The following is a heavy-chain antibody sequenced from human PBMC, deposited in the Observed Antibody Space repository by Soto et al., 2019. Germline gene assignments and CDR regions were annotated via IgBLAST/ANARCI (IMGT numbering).Heavy chain of an antibody. V-gene: IGHV1-69*12. J-gene: IGHJ2*01. D-gene: IGHD6-6*01. CDR2: IIAIFGTA. CDR1: GGTFSSYA. CDR3: ARDGPGSSSSNWYFDL. Sequence: QVQLVQSGAEVKKPGSSVKVSCKASGGTFSSYAISWVRQAPGQGLEWMGGIIAIFGTAKYAKKFQGRVTLTADASPSTAYMELSSLRSEDTAVYYCARDGPGSSSSNWYFDLWGRGTLVTVSS.